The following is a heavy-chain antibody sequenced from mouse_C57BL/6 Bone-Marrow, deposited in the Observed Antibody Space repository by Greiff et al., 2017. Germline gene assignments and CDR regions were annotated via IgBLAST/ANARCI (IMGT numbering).Heavy chain of an antibody. CDR3: ARSGEYVYAMDY. D-gene: IGHD2-13*01. V-gene: IGHV1-54*01. CDR2: INPGSGGT. Sequence: QVQLQQSGAELVRPGTSVKVSCKASGYAFTNYLIEWVKQRAGQGLEWIGVINPGSGGTSYNEKFKGKATLTPDKSSSTAYMQLSSLTSEDSAVYFGARSGEYVYAMDYWGQGTSVTVSS. CDR1: GYAFTNYL. J-gene: IGHJ4*01.